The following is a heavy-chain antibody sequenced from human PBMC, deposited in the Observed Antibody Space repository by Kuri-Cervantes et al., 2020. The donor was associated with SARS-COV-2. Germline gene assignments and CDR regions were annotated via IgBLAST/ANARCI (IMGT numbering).Heavy chain of an antibody. Sequence: GGSLRLSCTASGFTFGDYAMSWVRQAPGKGLEWVGFIRSKAYGGTTEYAASVKGRFTISRDDSKNRLFLQMNSLKAEDTAVYYCTTDKDWGLGYWGQGTLVTVSS. CDR2: IRSKAYGGTT. V-gene: IGHV3-49*04. CDR1: GFTFGDYA. CDR3: TTDKDWGLGY. D-gene: IGHD7-27*01. J-gene: IGHJ4*02.